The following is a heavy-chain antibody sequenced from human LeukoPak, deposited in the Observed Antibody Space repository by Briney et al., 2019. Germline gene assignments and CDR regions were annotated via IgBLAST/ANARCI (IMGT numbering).Heavy chain of an antibody. CDR3: AGVAGFYWNSDSFDY. D-gene: IGHD1-7*01. Sequence: ASVKVSCKASGYTFTTSGISWVRQAPGQGLEWLGWISAYNGQTNYAQRVQGRVTMTTDTSTKTAYTELRSLGSDDTAVYYCAGVAGFYWNSDSFDYWGQGTQVTVSS. CDR1: GYTFTTSG. CDR2: ISAYNGQT. J-gene: IGHJ4*02. V-gene: IGHV1-18*01.